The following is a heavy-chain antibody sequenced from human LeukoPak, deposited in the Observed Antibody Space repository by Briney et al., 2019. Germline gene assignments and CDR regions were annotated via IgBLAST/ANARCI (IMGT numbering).Heavy chain of an antibody. V-gene: IGHV1-46*01. CDR2: IDPNGGST. D-gene: IGHD6-19*01. CDR3: VRIGYSSGWYGGSYDY. J-gene: IGHJ4*02. Sequence: AAVKLSLSASGYIFTGYYIHWVRQLPGQGPEWMGIIDPNGGSTSYALKFQGRLPLTSGTSTSTVFMDLSSLRSEDTSIYYCVRIGYSSGWYGGSYDYWGPGTLVTVSS. CDR1: GYIFTGYY.